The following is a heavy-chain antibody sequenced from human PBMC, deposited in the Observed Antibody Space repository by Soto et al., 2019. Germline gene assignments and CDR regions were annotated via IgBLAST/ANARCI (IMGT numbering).Heavy chain of an antibody. CDR3: ARDKNVYDFFGADDAFDI. D-gene: IGHD3-3*01. J-gene: IGHJ3*02. Sequence: EVQLVESGGGLVQPGGSLRLSCAASGFTFRSYWMSWVRQAPGKGLEWVASIKQDGSDKYCVESVNGRFTISRDNAENSLDLLMHTLRAEDTAVYYCARDKNVYDFFGADDAFDIWGQGTMVTVSS. CDR2: IKQDGSDK. CDR1: GFTFRSYW. V-gene: IGHV3-7*05.